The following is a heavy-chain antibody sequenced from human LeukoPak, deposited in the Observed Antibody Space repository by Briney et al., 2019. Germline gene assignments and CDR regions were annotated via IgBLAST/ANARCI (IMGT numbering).Heavy chain of an antibody. D-gene: IGHD3-22*01. CDR3: AKAKDYYYDSSGYPYYFDY. V-gene: IGHV3-23*01. J-gene: IGHJ4*02. Sequence: ETLSLTCTVSGGSISSSSYYWGWIRQAPGKGLEWVSAISGSGGSTYYADSVKGRFTISRDNSKNTLYLQMNSLRAEDTAVYYCAKAKDYYYDSSGYPYYFDYWGQGTLVTVSS. CDR1: GGSISSSSYY. CDR2: ISGSGGST.